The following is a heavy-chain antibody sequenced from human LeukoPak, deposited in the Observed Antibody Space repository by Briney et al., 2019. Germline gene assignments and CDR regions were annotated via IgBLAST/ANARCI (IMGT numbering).Heavy chain of an antibody. D-gene: IGHD6-13*01. CDR3: ARHDPSIAAAGTRVCGY. CDR1: GVSISSSSHY. J-gene: IGHJ4*02. V-gene: IGHV4-39*01. CDR2: IYYSGST. Sequence: SETLSLTCTVSGVSISSSSHYWGWIRQPPGKGLEWIGSIYYSGSTYYNPSLKSRVTMSVDTSNNQFSLKLSSVTAADPAVYYCARHDPSIAAAGTRVCGYWGQGTLVTVSS.